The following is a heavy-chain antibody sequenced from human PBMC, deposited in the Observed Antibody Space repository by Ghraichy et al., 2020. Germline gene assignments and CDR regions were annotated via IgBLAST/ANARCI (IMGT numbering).Heavy chain of an antibody. CDR2: IRSRTYGGTA. CDR1: GFTFGDYA. J-gene: IGHJ4*02. D-gene: IGHD3-10*01. V-gene: IGHV3-49*03. CDR3: TREWPEPSYFDY. Sequence: GESLNISCTTSGFTFGDYAMTWFRQAPGKGLEWVGFIRSRTYGGTAEYAASVKGRSTISRDDAESIAYLQMNSLKTDDTAIYYCTREWPEPSYFDYWGQGTLVTVSS.